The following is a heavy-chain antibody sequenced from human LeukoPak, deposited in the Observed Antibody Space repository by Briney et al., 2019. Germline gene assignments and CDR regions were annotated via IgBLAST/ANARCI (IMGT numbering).Heavy chain of an antibody. V-gene: IGHV1-46*01. J-gene: IGHJ4*02. CDR2: INPSGGST. Sequence: GASVNVSCKASGYTFTIYYMHWVRQAPGQGLEWMGIINPSGGSTSYAQKFQGRVTMARDTSISTAYMDLGRLRSDDTVVYYCARERITMLGGLTFPLFDYWGQGTLVTVSS. CDR3: ARERITMLGGLTFPLFDY. D-gene: IGHD3-10*01. CDR1: GYTFTIYY.